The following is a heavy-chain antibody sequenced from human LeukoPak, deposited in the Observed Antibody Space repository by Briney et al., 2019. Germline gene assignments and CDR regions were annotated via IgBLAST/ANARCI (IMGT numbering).Heavy chain of an antibody. CDR3: AKGYSYGHF. J-gene: IGHJ4*02. V-gene: IGHV3-11*03. Sequence: GGSLRLSCAASGFTFSDYYMSWIRQAPGQGLEWLSYISSSSTYTNYADSVKGRFSISRDNAKNSVYLQMNSLRAEDTAVYYCAKGYSYGHFWGQGTLVTVSS. CDR2: ISSSSTYT. D-gene: IGHD5-18*01. CDR1: GFTFSDYY.